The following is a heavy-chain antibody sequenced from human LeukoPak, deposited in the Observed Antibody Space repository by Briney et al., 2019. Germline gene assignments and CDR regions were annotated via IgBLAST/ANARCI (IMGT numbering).Heavy chain of an antibody. V-gene: IGHV4-59*01. CDR2: IYYSGST. D-gene: IGHD3-9*01. J-gene: IGHJ5*02. Sequence: SETLSLTCTVSGGSISSYYWSWIRQPPGKGLEWIGYIYYSGSTNYNPSLKSRVTISVDTSKNRFSLKLSSVTAADTAVYYCARAGTLTSFDPWGQGTLVTVSS. CDR1: GGSISSYY. CDR3: ARAGTLTSFDP.